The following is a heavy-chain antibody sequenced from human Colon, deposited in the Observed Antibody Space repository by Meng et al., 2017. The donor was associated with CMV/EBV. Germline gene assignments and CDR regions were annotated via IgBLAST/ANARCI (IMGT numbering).Heavy chain of an antibody. CDR1: GFIFSDYN. V-gene: IGHV3-23*03. J-gene: IGHJ6*02. CDR3: AKASYGGNSNYYYGMDV. CDR2: IYSGGSST. D-gene: IGHD4-23*01. Sequence: GESLKISCAASGFIFSDYNMDWVRQAPGKGLEWVSVIYSGGSSTYYADSVKGRFTISRDNSKNTLYLQMNSLRAEDTAVYYCAKASYGGNSNYYYGMDVWGQGTTVTVSS.